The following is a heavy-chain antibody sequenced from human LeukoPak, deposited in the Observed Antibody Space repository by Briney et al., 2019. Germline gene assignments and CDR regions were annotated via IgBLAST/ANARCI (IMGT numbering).Heavy chain of an antibody. CDR3: AREIQAYGSGSYYISWFDP. Sequence: SETLSLTCTVSGDSINSNPYSWAWIRQPPGKGLEWIGSIYYSGRSYYKVPLKSRVTMSVDTSKNQFSLKLSSVTAADTAVYYCAREIQAYGSGSYYISWFDPWGQGTLVTVSS. J-gene: IGHJ5*02. CDR2: IYYSGRS. D-gene: IGHD3-10*01. CDR1: GDSINSNPYS. V-gene: IGHV4-39*07.